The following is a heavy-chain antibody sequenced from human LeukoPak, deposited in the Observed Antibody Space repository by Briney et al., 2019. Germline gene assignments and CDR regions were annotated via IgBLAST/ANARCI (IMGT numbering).Heavy chain of an antibody. V-gene: IGHV1-69-2*01. CDR2: PDPEDGET. CDR1: GYTFTDYY. Sequence: ASVKVSCKVSGYTFTDYYMHWVQQAAGKGLEWMGLPDPEDGETIYAEKFQGRVTITADTSTDTAYMELSSLRSEDTAVYYCATGKWELDPTNRGDAFDIWGQGTMVTVSS. D-gene: IGHD1-26*01. CDR3: ATGKWELDPTNRGDAFDI. J-gene: IGHJ3*02.